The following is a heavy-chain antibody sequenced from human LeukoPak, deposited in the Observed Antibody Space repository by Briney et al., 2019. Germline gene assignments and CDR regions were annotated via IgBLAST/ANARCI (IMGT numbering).Heavy chain of an antibody. CDR2: ISGSGGST. V-gene: IGHV3-23*01. CDR1: GFTFITYA. J-gene: IGHJ3*02. D-gene: IGHD1-1*01. Sequence: AGGSLRLSCAASGFTFITYAMSWVRQAPGKGLAWVSAISGSGGSTYYADSVKGRFTISRDNSKNTLYLQMNSLRAEDTAVYYCAKDRDWNPGVNAFDIWGQGTMVTVSS. CDR3: AKDRDWNPGVNAFDI.